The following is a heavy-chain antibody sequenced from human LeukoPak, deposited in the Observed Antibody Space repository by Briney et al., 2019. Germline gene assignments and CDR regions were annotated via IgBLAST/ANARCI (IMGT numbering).Heavy chain of an antibody. Sequence: ASVKVSCKASGYTFTSYGISWVRQAPGQGLEWMGWISAYNGNTNYAQKLQGRVTMTTDTSTSTAYMELRSLRSDDTAVYYCARAMVRGVRYYYYYMDVWGKGTTVTISS. J-gene: IGHJ6*03. V-gene: IGHV1-18*01. CDR1: GYTFTSYG. CDR2: ISAYNGNT. D-gene: IGHD3-10*01. CDR3: ARAMVRGVRYYYYYMDV.